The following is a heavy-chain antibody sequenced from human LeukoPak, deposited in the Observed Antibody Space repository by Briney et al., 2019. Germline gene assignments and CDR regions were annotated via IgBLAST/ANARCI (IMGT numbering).Heavy chain of an antibody. CDR2: ISAYNGNT. D-gene: IGHD3-3*01. CDR1: GYTFTSYG. J-gene: IGHJ4*02. CDR3: ARLRFLEWSTSYYFDY. Sequence: ASVKVYCKASGYTFTSYGISWVRQPPGQALEWMGWISAYNGNTNYAQKLQGRVTMTTDTSTSTAYMELRSLRSDDTAVYYCARLRFLEWSTSYYFDYWGQGTLVTVSS. V-gene: IGHV1-18*01.